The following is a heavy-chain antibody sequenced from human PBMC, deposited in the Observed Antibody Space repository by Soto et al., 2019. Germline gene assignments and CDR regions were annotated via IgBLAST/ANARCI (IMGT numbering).Heavy chain of an antibody. D-gene: IGHD3-3*01. CDR1: GYTFTSHY. CDR3: AIFFYYGDERDLHDY. Sequence: ASVKVSCKASGYTFTSHYMHWVRQAPGQGLEWMGIINPSGGSTSYAQKFQDRVTMTSDTSTSTVYMQLYSLRSDDTAVYYCAIFFYYGDERDLHDYWGQRSLVTVSA. CDR2: INPSGGST. J-gene: IGHJ4*02. V-gene: IGHV1-46*03.